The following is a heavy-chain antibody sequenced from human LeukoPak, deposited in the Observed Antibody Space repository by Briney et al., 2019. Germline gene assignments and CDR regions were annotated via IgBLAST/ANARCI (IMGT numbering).Heavy chain of an antibody. J-gene: IGHJ3*02. V-gene: IGHV1-24*01. D-gene: IGHD2-21*01. Sequence: ASVKVSCKVSGYTPTELSMHWVRQAPGKGLEWMGGFDPEDGETIYAQKFQGRVTMTEDTSTDTAYMELSSLRSEDTAVYYCATLNATVDAFDIWGQGTMVTVSS. CDR3: ATLNATVDAFDI. CDR1: GYTPTELS. CDR2: FDPEDGET.